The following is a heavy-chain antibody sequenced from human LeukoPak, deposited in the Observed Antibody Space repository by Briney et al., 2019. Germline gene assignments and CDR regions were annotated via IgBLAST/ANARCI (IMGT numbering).Heavy chain of an antibody. V-gene: IGHV7-4-1*02. J-gene: IGHJ4*02. CDR1: GYTFTNYA. CDR3: ARAFQSLGGLSLPDY. CDR2: IHPSTGNP. Sequence: GASVKVSCKASGYTFTNYAMNWVRQAPGQGLEGMGWIHPSTGNPAYAQGSTGRFVFSLDTSVSTTYLQITSLKAEDTAVYFCARAFQSLGGLSLPDYWGQGTLVTVSS. D-gene: IGHD3-16*02.